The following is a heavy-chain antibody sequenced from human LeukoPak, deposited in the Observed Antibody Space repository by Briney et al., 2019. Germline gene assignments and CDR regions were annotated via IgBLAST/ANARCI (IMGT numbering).Heavy chain of an antibody. CDR2: ISSSSSYI. J-gene: IGHJ4*02. V-gene: IGHV3-21*03. Sequence: KPGGSLRLSCAASGFTFSSYSMNWVRQAPGKGLEWVSSISSSSSYIYYADSVKGRFTISRDNAKNSLYLQMNSLRAEDAAVYYCARDEGELLTPTFAYWGQGTLVTVSS. CDR1: GFTFSSYS. CDR3: ARDEGELLTPTFAY. D-gene: IGHD1-26*01.